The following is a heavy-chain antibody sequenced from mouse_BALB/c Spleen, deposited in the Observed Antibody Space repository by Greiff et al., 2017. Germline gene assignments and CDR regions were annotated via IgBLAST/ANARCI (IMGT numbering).Heavy chain of an antibody. CDR2: IDPENGNT. CDR3: ARSESSGYDY. D-gene: IGHD3-1*01. CDR1: GFNIKDYY. Sequence: VQLQQSGAELVRPGALVKLSCKASGFNIKDYYMHWVKQRPEQGLEWIGWIDPENGNTIYDPKFQGKASITADTSSNTAYRQLSSLTSEDTAVYYCARSESSGYDYWGQGTTLTVSS. J-gene: IGHJ2*01. V-gene: IGHV14-1*02.